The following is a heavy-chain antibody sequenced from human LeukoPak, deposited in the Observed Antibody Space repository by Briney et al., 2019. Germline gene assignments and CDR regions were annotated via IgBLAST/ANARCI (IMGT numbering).Heavy chain of an antibody. CDR2: INPNNGAT. V-gene: IGHV1-2*02. J-gene: IGHJ4*02. CDR1: GYTFSDYY. D-gene: IGHD3-22*01. CDR3: ARVRIDYYDSRVRELDY. Sequence: ASVNVSCKASGYTFSDYYMHWVRQAPGQGLEWMGWINPNNGATNYAQKFQGRVTMTRDTSISKAYMELSRLRSDDMAVYYCARVRIDYYDSRVRELDYWGQGTQVTVSS.